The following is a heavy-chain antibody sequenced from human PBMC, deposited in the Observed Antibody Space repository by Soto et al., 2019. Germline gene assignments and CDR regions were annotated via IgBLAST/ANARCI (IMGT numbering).Heavy chain of an antibody. V-gene: IGHV5-51*01. J-gene: IGHJ5*02. CDR2: IYPGDSDT. CDR3: ARLSEVPAAYWFDP. CDR1: GYSFTSCV. D-gene: IGHD2-2*01. Sequence: GESLKISCKGSGYSFTSCVIGWVRQMPGKGLEWMGIIYPGDSDTRYSPSFQGQVTISADKSISTAYLQWSSLKASDTAMYYCARLSEVPAAYWFDPWGQGTLVTVSS.